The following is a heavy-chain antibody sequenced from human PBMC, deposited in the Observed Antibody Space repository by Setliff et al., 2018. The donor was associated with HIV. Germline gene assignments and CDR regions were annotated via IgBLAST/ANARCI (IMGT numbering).Heavy chain of an antibody. Sequence: GASVKVSCKASGYNFNVYYMHWVRQAPGQGLEWMGWINPNRGGTNFAQKFQGRVTMERDTSFTTVYMELSSLRSEDTAVYYCARETNWNGSDLWGRGTLVTVSS. CDR2: INPNRGGT. D-gene: IGHD1-1*01. V-gene: IGHV1-2*02. J-gene: IGHJ2*01. CDR3: ARETNWNGSDL. CDR1: GYNFNVYY.